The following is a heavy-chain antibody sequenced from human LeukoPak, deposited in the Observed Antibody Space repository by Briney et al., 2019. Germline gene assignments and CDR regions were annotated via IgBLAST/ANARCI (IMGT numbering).Heavy chain of an antibody. CDR3: ANADTEDYFDY. D-gene: IGHD3-16*01. CDR2: IYHDEST. Sequence: PSETLSLTCTVSGYSISSDYYWGWVRRPPGKGLEWVGSIYHDESTFYNPSLKYRVTISLDRPKKQFSLRLASVTAADTAIYYCANADTEDYFDYWGQGTLVTVSS. J-gene: IGHJ4*02. CDR1: GYSISSDYY. V-gene: IGHV4-38-2*02.